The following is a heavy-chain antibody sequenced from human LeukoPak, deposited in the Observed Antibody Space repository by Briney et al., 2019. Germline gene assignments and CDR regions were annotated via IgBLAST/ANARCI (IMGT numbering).Heavy chain of an antibody. D-gene: IGHD4-17*01. J-gene: IGHJ1*01. V-gene: IGHV3-23*01. CDR3: ARDPNGDYVGAFDFQR. CDR1: GFTFTNYA. Sequence: PGGSLRLSSAASGFTFTNYAMTWVRQAPGKGLEWVSSITVNGGTTYYADSVKGRFTISRDNYRNTLYLHMNSLRAEDTAVYYCARDPNGDYVGAFDFQRWGQGTLVTVSS. CDR2: ITVNGGTT.